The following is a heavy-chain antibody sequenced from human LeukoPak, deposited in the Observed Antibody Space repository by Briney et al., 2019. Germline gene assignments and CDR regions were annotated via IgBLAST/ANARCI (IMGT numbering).Heavy chain of an antibody. V-gene: IGHV4-34*01. CDR2: INHSGST. Sequence: PSETLSLTCAVYGGSFSGYYWSWIRQPPGKGLEWIGEINHSGSTNYNPSLKSRVTMSIDTSNNRFSLRLRFVTAADTAVYYCARDSGTTGEVKFDPWGQGTLVTVSS. CDR1: GGSFSGYY. J-gene: IGHJ5*02. D-gene: IGHD1-7*01. CDR3: ARDSGTTGEVKFDP.